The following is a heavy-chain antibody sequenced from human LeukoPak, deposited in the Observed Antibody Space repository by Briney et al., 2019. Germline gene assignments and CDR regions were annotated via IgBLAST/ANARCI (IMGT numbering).Heavy chain of an antibody. J-gene: IGHJ5*02. CDR2: ISNGGVT. Sequence: SETLSLTCSVSDGYISSYYWHWIRQPPGKGLEWIGYISNGGVTTYSPSLQSRVTISVDTSNNQFSLKVASLAAADTAVYYCARERTRVTGWDLWGQGTLVTVSS. V-gene: IGHV4-59*13. CDR1: DGYISSYY. D-gene: IGHD2-2*01. CDR3: ARERTRVTGWDL.